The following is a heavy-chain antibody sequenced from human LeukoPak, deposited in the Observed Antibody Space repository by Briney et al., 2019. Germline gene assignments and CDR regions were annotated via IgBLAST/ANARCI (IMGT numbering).Heavy chain of an antibody. Sequence: PGGSLRLSCAASGFTFSSYAMSWVRQAPGKGLEWVSGLSASGGLTYYSDSVKGRFTISRDNSKNTLYLQMNSLRAEDTAIYYCVREMGGYPFDHWGQGTLVTVSS. CDR1: GFTFSSYA. J-gene: IGHJ4*02. V-gene: IGHV3-23*01. D-gene: IGHD5-12*01. CDR2: LSASGGLT. CDR3: VREMGGYPFDH.